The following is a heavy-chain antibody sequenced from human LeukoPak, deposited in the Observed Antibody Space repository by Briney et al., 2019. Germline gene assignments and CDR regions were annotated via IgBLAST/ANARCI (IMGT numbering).Heavy chain of an antibody. CDR2: ITGSGASK. D-gene: IGHD6-13*01. Sequence: PGGSLRLSCAASGFTFSSYAMSWVRQAPGKGLEWVSDITGSGASKYYADSVKGRFTISRDNSKNTLYLQMNSLRAEDTAVYYCAKGGSSWYYFDYWGQGTLVTASS. CDR1: GFTFSSYA. J-gene: IGHJ4*02. CDR3: AKGGSSWYYFDY. V-gene: IGHV3-23*01.